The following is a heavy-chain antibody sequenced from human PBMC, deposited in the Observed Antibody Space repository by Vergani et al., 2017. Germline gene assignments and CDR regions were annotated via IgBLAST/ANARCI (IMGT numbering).Heavy chain of an antibody. CDR3: ATKSXGTPGCQIGYFRE. Sequence: VQLVESGGGLVKPGGSLRLSCAASGFTSSYYGMHWVRQAPGKGLEWVAVISYDGTQKYYADSVKGRFTISRDNSKSTLYLQMNSLRTEDTAVYYCATKSXGTPGCQIGYFREWGQGTLVTVSS. D-gene: IGHD1-1*01. CDR1: GFTSSYYG. J-gene: IGHJ1*01. CDR2: ISYDGTQK. V-gene: IGHV3-30*03.